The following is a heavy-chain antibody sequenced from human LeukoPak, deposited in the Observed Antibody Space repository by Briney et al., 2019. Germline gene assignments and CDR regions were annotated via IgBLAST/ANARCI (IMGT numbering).Heavy chain of an antibody. CDR1: GFTFSSYW. CDR3: ARDSGYSSLFDY. Sequence: GGSLGLSCAASGFTFSSYWMHWVRQAPGKGLVWVSRINSDGSSTSYADSVKGRFTISRDNAKNTLYLQMNSLRAEDTAVYYCARDSGYSSLFDYWGQGTLVTVSS. CDR2: INSDGSST. V-gene: IGHV3-74*01. D-gene: IGHD6-13*01. J-gene: IGHJ4*02.